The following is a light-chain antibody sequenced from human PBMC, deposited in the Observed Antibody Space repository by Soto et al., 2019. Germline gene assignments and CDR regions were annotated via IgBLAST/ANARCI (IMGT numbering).Light chain of an antibody. Sequence: QSVLTQPPSVSGAPGQRGTISCTGSSSNIGRGYDVHWYQQVPGSAPRLLLSGDNTRPSGVPDRFSGSRSGTSASLAITGLQAEDEADYYCQTFDSSLTISWVFGGGTQLTVL. J-gene: IGLJ3*02. CDR1: SSNIGRGYD. CDR2: GDN. V-gene: IGLV1-40*01. CDR3: QTFDSSLTISWV.